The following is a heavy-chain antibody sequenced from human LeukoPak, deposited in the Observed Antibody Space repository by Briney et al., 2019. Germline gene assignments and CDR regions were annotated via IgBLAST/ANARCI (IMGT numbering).Heavy chain of an antibody. D-gene: IGHD3-3*01. CDR1: GFTFEKYW. CDR3: ARDQYDTWSRRGNFDS. J-gene: IGHJ4*02. V-gene: IGHV3-7*03. Sequence: GGSLRLSCVASGFTFEKYWMSWVRRAPGKGLAWVANIKLDGSEKNYVDSVKGRFTISRDNTKNSLYLQMNSLRAEDTAVFYCARDQYDTWSRRGNFDSWGQGTLVIVSS. CDR2: IKLDGSEK.